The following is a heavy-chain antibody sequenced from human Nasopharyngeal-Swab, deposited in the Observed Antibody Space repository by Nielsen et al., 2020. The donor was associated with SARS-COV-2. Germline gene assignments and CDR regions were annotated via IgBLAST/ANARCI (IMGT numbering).Heavy chain of an antibody. V-gene: IGHV4-55*08. CDR3: AGDEPSSWSNTYYYYYGMDV. D-gene: IGHD6-13*01. J-gene: IGHJ6*02. CDR2: IHHSGST. Sequence: WIRKPPGKGLEWIGEIHHSGSTYYNPSLKSQITMSVDTSKNQFSLKLSSVTAADTAVYYCAGDEPSSWSNTYYYYYGMDVWGQGTTVTVSS.